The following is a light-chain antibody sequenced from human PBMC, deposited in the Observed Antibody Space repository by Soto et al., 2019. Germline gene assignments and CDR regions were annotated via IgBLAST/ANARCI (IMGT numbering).Light chain of an antibody. J-gene: IGKJ5*01. CDR2: DAS. CDR1: QNINKW. V-gene: IGKV1-27*01. Sequence: DIQMTQSPSTLSASVGDRVVITCRASQNINKWLAWYQQKPGKAPKFLIYDASTLQSGVPSRFSGSGSGTDFTLTISSLQPEDVATYYCQNYKSALRITFGQGTRLEIK. CDR3: QNYKSALRIT.